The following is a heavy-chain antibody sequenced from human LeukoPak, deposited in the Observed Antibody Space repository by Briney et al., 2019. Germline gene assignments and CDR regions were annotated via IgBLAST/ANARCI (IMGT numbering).Heavy chain of an antibody. V-gene: IGHV7-4-1*02. J-gene: IGHJ4*02. D-gene: IGHD3-16*02. CDR2: INTNTGNP. CDR3: ARDYDYVWGSYRLPQGFDY. CDR1: GYTFTSYA. Sequence: ASVKVSCKASGYTFTSYAMNWVRQAPGQGLEWMGWINTNTGNPTYAQGFTGRFVFSLDTSVSTAYLQISSLKAEDTAVYYCARDYDYVWGSYRLPQGFDYWGQGTLVTVSS.